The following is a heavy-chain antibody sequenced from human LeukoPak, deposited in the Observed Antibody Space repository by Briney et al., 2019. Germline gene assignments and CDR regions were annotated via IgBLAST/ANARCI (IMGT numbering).Heavy chain of an antibody. Sequence: GGSLRLSCAASGLSFSNYDLHWVRQPTGKGPEWVSAIGAGHNTYYSDSVRGRFTTSRENGKHSLFLQMNSLRAGDTAVYYCAREVSDTVTTGWYFDLWGRGTLVTVSS. V-gene: IGHV3-13*01. CDR3: AREVSDTVTTGWYFDL. CDR1: GLSFSNYD. D-gene: IGHD4-17*01. CDR2: IGAGHNT. J-gene: IGHJ2*01.